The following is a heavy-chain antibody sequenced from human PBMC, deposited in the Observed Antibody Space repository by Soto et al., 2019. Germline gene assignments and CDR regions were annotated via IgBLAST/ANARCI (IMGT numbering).Heavy chain of an antibody. CDR3: AREPGEDYYYYYMDV. J-gene: IGHJ6*03. CDR1: GFTISSYG. CDR2: TWYDGSNK. D-gene: IGHD3-10*01. V-gene: IGHV3-33*01. Sequence: QMQVVESGGGVVQPGRSLRLSCAVSGFTISSYGMHWVRQAPGKGLEWVAVTWYDGSNKYYADSVKGRFTISRDNSKNTVYLQMNSLRAEDTAVYYCAREPGEDYYYYYMDVWGKGTTVTVSS.